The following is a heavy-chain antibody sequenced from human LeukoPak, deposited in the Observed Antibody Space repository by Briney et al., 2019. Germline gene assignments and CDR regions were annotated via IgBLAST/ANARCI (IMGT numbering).Heavy chain of an antibody. V-gene: IGHV4-59*01. CDR3: AREVIVVPYAAFGI. D-gene: IGHD3-22*01. J-gene: IGHJ3*02. Sequence: PSETLSLTCTVSGGSISSYYWSWIRQPPGKGLEWIGYIYYSGSTNYNPSLKSRVTISVDTSKNQFSLKLSSVTAADTAVYYCAREVIVVPYAAFGIWGQGTMVTVSS. CDR1: GGSISSYY. CDR2: IYYSGST.